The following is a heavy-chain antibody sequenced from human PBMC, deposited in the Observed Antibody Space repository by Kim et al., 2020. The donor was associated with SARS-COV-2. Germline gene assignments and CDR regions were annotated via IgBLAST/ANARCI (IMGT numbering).Heavy chain of an antibody. V-gene: IGHV5-10-1*01. J-gene: IGHJ4*02. CDR3: ARNSGYSSSWSLDY. Sequence: SPSFQGHVTISADKSISTAYLQWSSLKASDTAMYYCARNSGYSSSWSLDYWGQGTLVTVSS. D-gene: IGHD6-13*01.